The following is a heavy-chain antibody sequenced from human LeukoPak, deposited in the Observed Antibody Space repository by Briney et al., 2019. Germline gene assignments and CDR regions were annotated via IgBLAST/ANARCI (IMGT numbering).Heavy chain of an antibody. D-gene: IGHD1-14*01. J-gene: IGHJ6*03. CDR3: ARSGAPDYYYYMDV. V-gene: IGHV4-59*01. CDR2: IYYSGST. Sequence: SETLSLTCTDSGGSISSYYWSWIRQPPGKGLEWIGYIYYSGSTNYNPSLKSRVTISVDTSKNQFSLKLSSVTAADTAVYYCARSGAPDYYYYMDVWGKGTTVTVSS. CDR1: GGSISSYY.